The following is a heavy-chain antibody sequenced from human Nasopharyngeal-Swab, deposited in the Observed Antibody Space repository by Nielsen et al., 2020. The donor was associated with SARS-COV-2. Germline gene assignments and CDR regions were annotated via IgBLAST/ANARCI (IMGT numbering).Heavy chain of an antibody. J-gene: IGHJ6*02. Sequence: GESLKISCAASGFTFSSYSMNWVRQAPGKGLEWVSSISSSSSYIYYADSVKGRFTISRDNAKNSLYLQMNSLRAEDTAVCYCARDAIVVVPTATYYCYGMDLWGQGTTITVS. V-gene: IGHV3-21*01. D-gene: IGHD2-2*01. CDR1: GFTFSSYS. CDR3: ARDAIVVVPTATYYCYGMDL. CDR2: ISSSSSYI.